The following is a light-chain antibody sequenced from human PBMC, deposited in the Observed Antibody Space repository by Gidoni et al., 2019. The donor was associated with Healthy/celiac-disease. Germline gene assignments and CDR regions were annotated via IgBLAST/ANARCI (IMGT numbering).Light chain of an antibody. CDR3: SSYTSSSTLWV. Sequence: QSALTQPASVSGSPGQSIPISCTVTSSDVGGYNYVSWYQQHPGKAPKLMIYDVSNRPSGVSNRFSGSKSGNTASLTISGLQAEDEADYYCSSYTSSSTLWVFGGGTKLTVL. V-gene: IGLV2-14*01. CDR1: SSDVGGYNY. J-gene: IGLJ3*02. CDR2: DVS.